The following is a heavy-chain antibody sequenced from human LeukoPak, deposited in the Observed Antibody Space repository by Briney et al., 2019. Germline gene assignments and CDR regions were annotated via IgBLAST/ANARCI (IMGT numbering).Heavy chain of an antibody. CDR3: AKSGTSGSYSGDYFDY. J-gene: IGHJ4*02. CDR1: GFTFSSYA. Sequence: PGGSLRLSCAASGFTFSSYAMSWVRQAPGKGLEWVSAISGSGGSTYYADSVKGRFTISRDNSKNTLYLQMNSLRAEDTAVYYCAKSGTSGSYSGDYFDYWGQGTLVTVSS. V-gene: IGHV3-23*01. CDR2: ISGSGGST. D-gene: IGHD3-10*01.